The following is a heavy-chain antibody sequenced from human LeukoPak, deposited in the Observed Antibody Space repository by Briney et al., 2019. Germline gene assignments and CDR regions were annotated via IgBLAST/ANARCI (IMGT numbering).Heavy chain of an antibody. Sequence: PGRSLRLSCAASGFTFSSYAMHWVRQAPGKGLERVTVISYDGSNKYYADSVKGRFTISRDNSKNTLYLQMNSLRAEDTAVYYCARDHRVSGWYGYFEYWGQGTLVTVSS. CDR1: GFTFSSYA. V-gene: IGHV3-30-3*01. J-gene: IGHJ4*02. D-gene: IGHD6-19*01. CDR3: ARDHRVSGWYGYFEY. CDR2: ISYDGSNK.